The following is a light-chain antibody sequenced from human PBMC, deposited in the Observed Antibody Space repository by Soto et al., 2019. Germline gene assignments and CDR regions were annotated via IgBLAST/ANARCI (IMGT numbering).Light chain of an antibody. CDR3: QQYDTSPPIT. CDR1: QSVSSNY. Sequence: EIVLTQSPGTLSLSPGERATLSCRASQSVSSNYLAWYQQKPGQAPRLLIYAASRRATGIPDRFSGSASGTDFTLTISRLETEDFAVYYCQQYDTSPPITFGKGTRLEIK. CDR2: AAS. J-gene: IGKJ5*01. V-gene: IGKV3-20*01.